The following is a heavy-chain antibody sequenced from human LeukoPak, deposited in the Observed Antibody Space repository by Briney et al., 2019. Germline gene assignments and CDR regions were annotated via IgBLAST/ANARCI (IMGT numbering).Heavy chain of an antibody. Sequence: GGSLRLSCEVSGLTFSNVWMHWVRQTPGQGLVWVCRINTAGSTVYADPVKGRYTISRDNAKNMVYLQMNSLRTEDTAVYYCASFRDTDNWGRGTMVTVSS. V-gene: IGHV3-74*01. J-gene: IGHJ3*01. CDR1: GLTFSNVW. CDR3: ASFRDTDN. CDR2: INTAGST. D-gene: IGHD2-21*01.